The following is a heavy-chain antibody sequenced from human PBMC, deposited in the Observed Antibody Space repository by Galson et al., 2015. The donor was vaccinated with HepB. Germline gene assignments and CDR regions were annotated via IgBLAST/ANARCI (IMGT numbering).Heavy chain of an antibody. Sequence: SLRLSCAASGFTLSSYSMHWVRQAPGKGLEWVSFISCSSSYIYYADSVKGRFTISRDNAKNTLYLQMNSLRAEDTAVYYCARDGLGRLIRYSHYGMDVWGQGTPVTVSS. CDR1: GFTLSSYS. D-gene: IGHD6-19*01. V-gene: IGHV3-21*01. J-gene: IGHJ6*02. CDR3: ARDGLGRLIRYSHYGMDV. CDR2: ISCSSSYI.